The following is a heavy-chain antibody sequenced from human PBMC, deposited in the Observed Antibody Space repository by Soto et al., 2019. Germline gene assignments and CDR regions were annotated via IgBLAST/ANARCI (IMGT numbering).Heavy chain of an antibody. J-gene: IGHJ4*02. CDR2: ISAYNGNT. Sequence: ASVKVSCKASGYTFTSYGISWVRQAPGQGLEWMGWISAYNGNTNYAQKLQGRVTMTTDTSTSTAYMELRSLRSDDTAVYYCARGLPLFEYSSSSAPFDYWGQGTLVTVSS. V-gene: IGHV1-18*01. CDR3: ARGLPLFEYSSSSAPFDY. CDR1: GYTFTSYG. D-gene: IGHD6-6*01.